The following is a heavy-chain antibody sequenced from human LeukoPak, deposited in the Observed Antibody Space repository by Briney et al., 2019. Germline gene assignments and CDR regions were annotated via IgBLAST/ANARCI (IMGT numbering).Heavy chain of an antibody. CDR1: GYTFTSYY. CDR3: ARRAAMANDAFDI. D-gene: IGHD5-18*01. Sequence: ASVKVSCKASGYTFTSYYMHWVRQAPGQGLEWMGIINPSGGETIYAQKFQGRVTMTGDTSTDTAYMELTSLRSEDTAVYYCARRAAMANDAFDIWGQGTMVTVSS. J-gene: IGHJ3*02. CDR2: INPSGGET. V-gene: IGHV1-46*01.